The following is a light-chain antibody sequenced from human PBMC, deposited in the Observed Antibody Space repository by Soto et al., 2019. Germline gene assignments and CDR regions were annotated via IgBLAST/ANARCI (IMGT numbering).Light chain of an antibody. J-gene: IGKJ3*01. CDR2: TAS. CDR1: QGIANY. Sequence: DIQMTQSPSSLSASVGDRVTITCRASQGIANYLAWYQQKPGKVPKLLIYTASTLESGVPSRFSGSGSGTDFTLTISSLQPEDVAIYYCQKYNSVPFTFGPGTRVDIK. CDR3: QKYNSVPFT. V-gene: IGKV1-27*01.